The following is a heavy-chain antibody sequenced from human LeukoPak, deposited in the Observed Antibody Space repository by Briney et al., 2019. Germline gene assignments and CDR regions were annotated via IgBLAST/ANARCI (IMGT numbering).Heavy chain of an antibody. D-gene: IGHD5-12*01. J-gene: IGHJ3*02. Sequence: PGGSLRLSCTASGFTFSGYSMNWVRQAPGKGLEWVSYISSSGSTIYYADSVKGQFTISRDNAMNSLYLQMNSLRAEDTAVYYCARSQATYAFDIWGQGTMVTVSS. CDR3: ARSQATYAFDI. CDR2: ISSSGSTI. V-gene: IGHV3-48*01. CDR1: GFTFSGYS.